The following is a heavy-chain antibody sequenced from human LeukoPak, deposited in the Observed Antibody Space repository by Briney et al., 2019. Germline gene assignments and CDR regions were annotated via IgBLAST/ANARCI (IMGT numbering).Heavy chain of an antibody. CDR1: GFTFSSYW. Sequence: GGSLRLSCAASGFTFSSYWMSWVRQAPGKGLEWVANIKEDGSGIYYVDSVEGRFTISRDNAKKSLYLQMNSLRAEDTAVYYCARGNYYGMDVWGQGTTVTVSS. V-gene: IGHV3-7*04. CDR3: ARGNYYGMDV. CDR2: IKEDGSGI. J-gene: IGHJ6*02.